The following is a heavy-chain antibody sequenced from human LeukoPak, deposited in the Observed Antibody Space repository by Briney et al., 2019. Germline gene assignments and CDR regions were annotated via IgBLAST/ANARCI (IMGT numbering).Heavy chain of an antibody. J-gene: IGHJ4*02. CDR3: ARVRPNIYYDSSGYYDY. D-gene: IGHD3-22*01. CDR2: INQDGSKT. Sequence: PGGSLRLSCAASGFTFSNYYMTWVRQAPGEGLEWVANINQDGSKTSYVDSMKGRFTISRDNAKNTVFLQMNSLRAEDTAVYYCARVRPNIYYDSSGYYDYWGQGTLVTVSS. CDR1: GFTFSNYY. V-gene: IGHV3-7*01.